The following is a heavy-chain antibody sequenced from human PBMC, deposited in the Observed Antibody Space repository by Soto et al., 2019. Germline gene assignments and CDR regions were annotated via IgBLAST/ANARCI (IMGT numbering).Heavy chain of an antibody. Sequence: TLSLTCAVYGGSFRGYYWTWIRQSPGKGLEWIGEINHSGSTNFNPSLKSRVTISVDTSKNQISLMLTSVTAADTAVYYCARTSTGYGYGDFWGHGILVTVSS. V-gene: IGHV4-34*01. J-gene: IGHJ4*01. D-gene: IGHD4-17*01. CDR3: ARTSTGYGYGDF. CDR2: INHSGST. CDR1: GGSFRGYY.